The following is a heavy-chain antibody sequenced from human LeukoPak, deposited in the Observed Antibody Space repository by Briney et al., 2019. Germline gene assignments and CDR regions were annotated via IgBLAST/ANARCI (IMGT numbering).Heavy chain of an antibody. D-gene: IGHD6-19*01. J-gene: IGHJ5*02. CDR1: GFTFSSYA. Sequence: HSGGSLRLSCAASGFTFSSYAMHWVRQAPGKGLEWVAVISYDGSNKYYADSVKGRFTISRDNSKNTLYLQMNSLRAEDTAVYYCARVISSAWRRNDLWGQGTLVTVSS. CDR3: ARVISSAWRRNDL. CDR2: ISYDGSNK. V-gene: IGHV3-30-3*01.